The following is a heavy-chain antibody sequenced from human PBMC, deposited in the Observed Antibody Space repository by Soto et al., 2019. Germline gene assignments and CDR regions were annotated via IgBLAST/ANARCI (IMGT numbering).Heavy chain of an antibody. J-gene: IGHJ4*02. CDR3: AKEGGTKNWNEIRAYYFDY. D-gene: IGHD1-1*01. Sequence: GGSLRLSCAASGFTFSSYAMSWVRQAPGKGLEWVSAISGSGGSTYYADSVKGRFTISRDNSKNTLYLQMNSLRAEDTAVYYCAKEGGTKNWNEIRAYYFDYWGQGTLVTVSS. CDR2: ISGSGGST. CDR1: GFTFSSYA. V-gene: IGHV3-23*01.